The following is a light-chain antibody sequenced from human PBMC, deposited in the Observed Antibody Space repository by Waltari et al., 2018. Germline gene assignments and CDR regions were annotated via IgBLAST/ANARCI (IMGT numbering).Light chain of an antibody. V-gene: IGKV6D-21*02. CDR3: HQSSSLPRT. CDR2: YAS. J-gene: IGKJ1*01. Sequence: EIVLTQSPDIQSVTPKEQVTITCRASQSIGTSLHWYQQKPYQSPKLPIKYASQSISGVLSRFSGSGSGTEFSLTIHSLEAEDVAAYYCHQSSSLPRTFGQRTKVEI. CDR1: QSIGTS.